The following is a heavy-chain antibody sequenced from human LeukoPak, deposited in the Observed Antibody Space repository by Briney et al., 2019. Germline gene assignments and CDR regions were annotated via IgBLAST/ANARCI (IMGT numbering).Heavy chain of an antibody. Sequence: GGSLRLSCAASGFTFSSYWMSWVRQAPGKGLEWVANIKQDGSEKQYVDSVKGRFAISRDNAENSLYLQMNSLKAEDTAVYYCGRFTRSGDSVYWGQGTLVSVSS. D-gene: IGHD7-27*01. CDR3: GRFTRSGDSVY. V-gene: IGHV3-7*04. J-gene: IGHJ4*02. CDR2: IKQDGSEK. CDR1: GFTFSSYW.